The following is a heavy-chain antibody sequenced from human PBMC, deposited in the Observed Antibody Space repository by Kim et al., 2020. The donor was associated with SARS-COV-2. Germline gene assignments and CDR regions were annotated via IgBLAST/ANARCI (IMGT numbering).Heavy chain of an antibody. CDR3: ARAMVRGVILV. V-gene: IGHV4-34*01. Sequence: TNYNPSLQRRVTISVDTPKNQFSLKLSSVTAADTAVYYCARAMVRGVILVWGQGTLVTVSS. CDR2: T. D-gene: IGHD3-10*01. J-gene: IGHJ4*02.